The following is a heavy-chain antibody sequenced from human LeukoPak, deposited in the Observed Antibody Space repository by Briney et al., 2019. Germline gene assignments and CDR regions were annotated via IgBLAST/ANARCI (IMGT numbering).Heavy chain of an antibody. CDR2: INGYGSST. V-gene: IGHV3-74*01. CDR3: ARDAPGNTALDY. D-gene: IGHD5-18*01. CDR1: GFTFVSYW. Sequence: GGSLRLSCAASGFTFVSYWMHWVRQAPGKGLVWVSRINGYGSSTDFADSVKGRFAISRDNAKNTLYLQMNSLRAEDTAVYYCARDAPGNTALDYWGQGTLVTVSS. J-gene: IGHJ4*02.